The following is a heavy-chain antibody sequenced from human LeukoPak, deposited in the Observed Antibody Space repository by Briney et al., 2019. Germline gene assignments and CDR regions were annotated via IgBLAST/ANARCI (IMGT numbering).Heavy chain of an antibody. V-gene: IGHV3-7*01. Sequence: GGSLRLSCAASGFTFSSFWMSWVRQAPGKGLEWVANIKQDGSEKYYVDSVRGRFTISRDSAKNSLYLQMNSLRAEDTAVYYCARDLRGTFPYYYYMDVWGKGTTVTVS. CDR2: IKQDGSEK. CDR1: GFTFSSFW. CDR3: ARDLRGTFPYYYYMDV. J-gene: IGHJ6*03. D-gene: IGHD3-10*01.